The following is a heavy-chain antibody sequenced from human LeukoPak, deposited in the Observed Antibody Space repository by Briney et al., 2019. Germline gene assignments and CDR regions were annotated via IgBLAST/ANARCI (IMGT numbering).Heavy chain of an antibody. Sequence: SQTLSLTCAISGDSVSSNSAAWTWIRQSPSRGLEWLGRTYYRYKWYYDYAVSVTSRITINPDTSENQFSLQLNSVTPEDTAVYYCARGLYSFDFWGQGTLVTVSS. CDR2: TYYRYKWYY. CDR3: ARGLYSFDF. J-gene: IGHJ4*02. V-gene: IGHV6-1*01. CDR1: GDSVSSNSAA.